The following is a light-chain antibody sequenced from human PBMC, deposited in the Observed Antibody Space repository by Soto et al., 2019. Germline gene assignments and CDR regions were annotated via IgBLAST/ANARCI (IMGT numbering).Light chain of an antibody. J-gene: IGKJ1*01. CDR3: QHYNSYSGT. CDR1: QNIRSW. CDR2: DAF. V-gene: IGKV1-5*01. Sequence: DIQMTQSPSTLSASVGDRVTITCRASQNIRSWLAWYQQKPGKAPKLLIYDAFSLESGVPSRFSGSGSGTEFTLTISSLQPDDFAAYYCQHYNSYSGTFGQGTKVEI.